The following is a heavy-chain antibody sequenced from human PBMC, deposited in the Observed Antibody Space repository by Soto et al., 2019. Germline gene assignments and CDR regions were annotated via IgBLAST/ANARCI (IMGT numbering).Heavy chain of an antibody. CDR1: GFTFRNHA. D-gene: IGHD2-15*01. CDR3: AREGIVVVVAARVKINDY. J-gene: IGHJ4*02. Sequence: PGGSLRLSCAASGFTFRNHAMHWVRQAPGKGLECLAVIAYDGSNAFYRDSVKGRFTISRDNAKNSLYLQMNSLRAEDTAVYYCAREGIVVVVAARVKINDYWGQGTLVTVSS. V-gene: IGHV3-30-3*01. CDR2: IAYDGSNA.